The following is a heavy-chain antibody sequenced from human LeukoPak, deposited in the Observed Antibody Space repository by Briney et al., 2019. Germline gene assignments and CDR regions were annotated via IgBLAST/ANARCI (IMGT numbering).Heavy chain of an antibody. CDR3: ARDRLPSYDILTGYPY. CDR1: GFTFDDYA. V-gene: IGHV3-9*01. CDR2: ISWNSGSI. Sequence: PGGSLRLSCAASGFTFDDYAMHWVRQAPGKGLEWVPGISWNSGSIGYADSVKGRFTISRDNAKNSLYLQMNSLRAEDTAVYYCARDRLPSYDILTGYPYWGQGTLVTVSS. J-gene: IGHJ4*02. D-gene: IGHD3-9*01.